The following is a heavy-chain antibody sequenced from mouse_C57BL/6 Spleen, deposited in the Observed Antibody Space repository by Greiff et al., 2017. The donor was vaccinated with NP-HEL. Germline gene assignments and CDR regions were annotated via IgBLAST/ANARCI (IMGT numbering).Heavy chain of an antibody. CDR3: ARDPLYGNYSYYFDY. V-gene: IGHV3-6*01. CDR1: GYSITSGYY. Sequence: DVKLQESGPGLVKPSQSLSLTCSVTGYSITSGYYWNWIRQFPGNKLEWMGYISYDGSNNYNPSLKNRISITRDTSKNQFFLKLNSVTTEDTATYYCARDPLYGNYSYYFDYWGQGTTLTVSS. D-gene: IGHD2-1*01. J-gene: IGHJ2*01. CDR2: ISYDGSN.